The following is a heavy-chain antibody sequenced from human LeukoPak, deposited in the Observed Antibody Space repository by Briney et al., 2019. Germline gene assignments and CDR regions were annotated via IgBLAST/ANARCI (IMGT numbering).Heavy chain of an antibody. CDR2: ISCDGSNK. D-gene: IGHD1-26*01. J-gene: IGHJ3*02. V-gene: IGHV3-30*04. CDR1: GFTFNSYA. CDR3: ARDRAPTSYYAFDI. Sequence: PGGSLRLSCAASGFTFNSYAMHWVRQAPGKGLEWVAVISCDGSNKYYADSVKGRFTISRDNSKNTLYLQMNSLRAEDTAVYYCARDRAPTSYYAFDIWGQGTMVTVSS.